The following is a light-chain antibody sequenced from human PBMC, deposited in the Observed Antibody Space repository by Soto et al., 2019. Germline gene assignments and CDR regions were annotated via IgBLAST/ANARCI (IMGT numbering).Light chain of an antibody. Sequence: DIQMTQSPSSLSASVGDRVTITCRASQSISNYLNWYQQKPGKAPKLLIYTASTLQTGVPSRFSGSGSGTHFTLTISSLQPEDIATYYCQQSYSATTFGGGTKVEIK. J-gene: IGKJ4*01. CDR2: TAS. V-gene: IGKV1-39*01. CDR1: QSISNY. CDR3: QQSYSATT.